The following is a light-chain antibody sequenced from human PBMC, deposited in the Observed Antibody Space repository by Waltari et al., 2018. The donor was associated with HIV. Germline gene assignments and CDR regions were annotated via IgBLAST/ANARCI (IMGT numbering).Light chain of an antibody. CDR2: DDS. CDR3: QVWDNSNNHVV. J-gene: IGLJ2*01. V-gene: IGLV3-21*02. CDR1: NIGSKS. Sequence: SYVLTQPPSVSVAPGQTARITCGGNNIGSKSVHWYQKKPGQAPVLVVYDDSDRPSGIPERFSGSNAGNTVTLTISRVEAGDEADYYCQVWDNSNNHVVFGGGTKLTVL.